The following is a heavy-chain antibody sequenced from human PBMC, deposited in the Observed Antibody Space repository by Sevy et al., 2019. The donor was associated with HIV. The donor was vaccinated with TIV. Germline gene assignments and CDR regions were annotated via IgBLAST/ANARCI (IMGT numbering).Heavy chain of an antibody. CDR1: GDTFSSYS. V-gene: IGHV1-69*13. CDR3: AYGSGSYQYYYGMDV. CDR2: ISPILGTP. D-gene: IGHD3-10*01. J-gene: IGHJ6*02. Sequence: SVKVSCKASGDTFSSYSITWVRQAPGQGLEWMGGISPILGTPKNAQKFQGRVTITADESTSTAYMELSSLRSEDTAVYYCAYGSGSYQYYYGMDVWGQGTTVTVSS.